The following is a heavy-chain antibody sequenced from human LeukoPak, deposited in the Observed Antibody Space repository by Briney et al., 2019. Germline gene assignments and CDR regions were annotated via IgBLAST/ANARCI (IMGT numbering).Heavy chain of an antibody. Sequence: GAALGIYYKGSGCSFTSYWISWVRAMPGKGEGWRGRIDPSDSYTNYSPSFQGHVTISADKSISTAYLQWSSLKASDTAMYYCASRGVGLVDIWGQGTMVAVSS. J-gene: IGHJ3*02. CDR1: GCSFTSYW. CDR3: ASRGVGLVDI. CDR2: IDPSDSYT. D-gene: IGHD3-10*01. V-gene: IGHV5-10-1*01.